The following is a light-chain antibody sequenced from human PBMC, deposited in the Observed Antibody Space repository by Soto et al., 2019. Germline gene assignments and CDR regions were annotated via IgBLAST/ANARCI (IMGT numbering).Light chain of an antibody. CDR1: QSVSSSY. Sequence: ELVWTQTPGTLSLSAGERATRACRASQSVSSSYLAWYQQKPGQAPRLLIYGASSRATGIPDRFSGSGSGTDFTLTIRRLEPEDFAVYYCQQYGSSAITFGEGTRLEIK. V-gene: IGKV3-20*01. J-gene: IGKJ5*01. CDR2: GAS. CDR3: QQYGSSAIT.